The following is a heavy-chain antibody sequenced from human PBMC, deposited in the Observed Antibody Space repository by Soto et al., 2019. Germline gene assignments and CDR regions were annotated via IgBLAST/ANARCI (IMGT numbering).Heavy chain of an antibody. D-gene: IGHD6-19*01. V-gene: IGHV4-59*12. CDR3: ASLRSGWGIDY. CDR2: IYYIGNS. Sequence: PSETLSLTCTVSGGSISPYYWSWIRQPPEKGLEWIGNIYYIGNSNYNPSLKNRVTLSLDTSNNQFSLKLSSVTAADTAVYYCASLRSGWGIDYWGQGTLVTVSS. J-gene: IGHJ4*02. CDR1: GGSISPYY.